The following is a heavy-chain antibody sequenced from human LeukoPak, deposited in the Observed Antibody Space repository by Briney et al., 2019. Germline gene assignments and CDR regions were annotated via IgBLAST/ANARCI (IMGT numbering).Heavy chain of an antibody. J-gene: IGHJ3*02. Sequence: VASVKVSCKASGYTFTSYDINWVRQATGQGLEWMGWMNPNSGNTGYAQKFQGRVTMTRNTSISTAYMELSSLRSEETAVYYCARGGQQLGDAFDIWGQGTMVTVSS. CDR3: ARGGQQLGDAFDI. CDR2: MNPNSGNT. CDR1: GYTFTSYD. V-gene: IGHV1-8*01. D-gene: IGHD6-13*01.